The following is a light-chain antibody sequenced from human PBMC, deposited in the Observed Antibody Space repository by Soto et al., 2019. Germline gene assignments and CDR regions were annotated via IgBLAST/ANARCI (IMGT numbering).Light chain of an antibody. CDR2: AAS. J-gene: IGKJ5*01. CDR3: RQPSSYNIS. CDR1: QRIDNH. V-gene: IGKV1-9*01. Sequence: SPSVADKVTINCLSRQRIDNHLTWYQQKQGKAPKLLIYAASSLQNVVPSWCSGSGSGADFTLTISSLQPEDGATSYCRQPSSYNISFGEGRRL.